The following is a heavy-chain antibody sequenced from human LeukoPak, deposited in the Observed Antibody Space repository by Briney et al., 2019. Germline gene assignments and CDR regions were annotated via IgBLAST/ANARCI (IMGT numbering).Heavy chain of an antibody. CDR1: GFTFSNYN. CDR2: ISSSGSYI. V-gene: IGHV3-21*01. J-gene: IGHJ4*02. D-gene: IGHD2-21*02. Sequence: GGSLRLSCAASGFTFSNYNMNWVRQAPGKGLEWVSSISSSGSYIYYADSMKGRFTISRDNAKNSLYLQMNSLRAEDTAVYYCASRASCGGDCYPFDYWGQGTLVTVSS. CDR3: ASRASCGGDCYPFDY.